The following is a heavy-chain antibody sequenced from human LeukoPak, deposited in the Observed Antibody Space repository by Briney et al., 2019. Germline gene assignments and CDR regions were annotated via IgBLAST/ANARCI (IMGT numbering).Heavy chain of an antibody. D-gene: IGHD1-26*01. J-gene: IGHJ4*02. CDR3: AKGEKWELYFDY. Sequence: GGSLRLSCAASGFTFSSYAMSWVRQAPGKGLEWVSAISGSGGSTYYADSVKGRFTISRDNSKNTPYPQMNSLRAEDTAVYYCAKGEKWELYFDYWGQGTLVTVSS. CDR2: ISGSGGST. V-gene: IGHV3-23*01. CDR1: GFTFSSYA.